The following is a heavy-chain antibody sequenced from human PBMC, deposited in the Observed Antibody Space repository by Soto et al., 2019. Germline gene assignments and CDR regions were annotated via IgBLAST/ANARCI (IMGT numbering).Heavy chain of an antibody. CDR2: IWHDGTKK. J-gene: IGHJ4*02. D-gene: IGHD3-3*02. CDR3: ARDGDTSEHFSILDY. CDR1: GFIFSRYG. Sequence: QVQLVESGGGVVQPGTSLRLSCAASGFIFSRYGMQWVRQAPGKGLEWVALIWHDGTKKYYTDSVKGRFTISRDNSKNTMYRQMSSLKGDDTAVYYCARDGDTSEHFSILDYWGQGTLVTVPS. V-gene: IGHV3-33*01.